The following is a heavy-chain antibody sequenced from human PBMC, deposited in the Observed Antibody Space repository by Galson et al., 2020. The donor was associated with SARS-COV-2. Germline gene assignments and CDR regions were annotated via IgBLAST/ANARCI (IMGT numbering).Heavy chain of an antibody. V-gene: IGHV1-24*01. CDR3: ATGAAAGTVNWFDP. Sequence: ELSMHWVRQPPGKGLEWMGGFHPEDGETIYAQKFQGRVTLTEDTSTDTPYMALSSLRSEDTPVYYCATGAAAGTVNWFDPWGQGTLVTVSS. J-gene: IGHJ5*02. CDR2: FHPEDGET. D-gene: IGHD6-13*01. CDR1: ELS.